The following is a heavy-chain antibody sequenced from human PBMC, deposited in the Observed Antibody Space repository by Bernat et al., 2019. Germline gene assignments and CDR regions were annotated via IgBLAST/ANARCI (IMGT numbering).Heavy chain of an antibody. CDR3: ARDRYYGSGTPDAFDI. V-gene: IGHV3-33*08. D-gene: IGHD3-10*01. Sequence: VQLVESGGGLVKPGGSLRLSCAASGFTFSSYSMNWVRQAPGKGLEWVAVIWYDGSNKYYADSVKGRFTISRDNSKNTLYLQMNSLRAEDTAVYYCARDRYYGSGTPDAFDIWGQGTMVTVSS. CDR2: IWYDGSNK. CDR1: GFTFSSYS. J-gene: IGHJ3*02.